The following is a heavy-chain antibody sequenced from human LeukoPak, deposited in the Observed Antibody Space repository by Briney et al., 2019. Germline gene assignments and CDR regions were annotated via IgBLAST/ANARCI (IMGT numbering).Heavy chain of an antibody. Sequence: GASVTVSCKASGYTFTRYDINWVRQATGQGLEWMGWMNPNSGNRGYAQKFQGRVTMTTNPSISTAYMELSSLRSEDTAVYYCARANGDYDYWGQGTLVTVSS. CDR3: ARANGDYDY. CDR2: MNPNSGNR. J-gene: IGHJ4*02. V-gene: IGHV1-8*01. CDR1: GYTFTRYD. D-gene: IGHD4-17*01.